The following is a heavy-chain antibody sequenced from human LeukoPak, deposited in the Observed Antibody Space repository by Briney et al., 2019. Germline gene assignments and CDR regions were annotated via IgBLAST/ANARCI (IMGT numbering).Heavy chain of an antibody. Sequence: GGSLRLSCAASEFTFRSYAMSWVRQAPGEGLEWVSVISDSGGSTYYADSVKGRFTISRDNSKNTLYLHMNSLRAEDTAVYYCAKFGSGNYYNFDYWGQGTLVTVSS. V-gene: IGHV3-23*01. CDR3: AKFGSGNYYNFDY. CDR1: EFTFRSYA. D-gene: IGHD3-10*01. J-gene: IGHJ4*02. CDR2: ISDSGGST.